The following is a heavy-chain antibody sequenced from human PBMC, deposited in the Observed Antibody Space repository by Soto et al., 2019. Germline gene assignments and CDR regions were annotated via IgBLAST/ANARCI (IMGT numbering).Heavy chain of an antibody. CDR3: AKARRTLDVNFYYYGLDV. D-gene: IGHD2-2*03. CDR2: ISGSGGST. CDR1: GFTFSSPA. V-gene: IGHV3-23*01. J-gene: IGHJ6*02. Sequence: PGGSLRLSGAASGFTFSSPAMSWVRQAPGKGLEWVSTISGSGGSTYYADSVRGRFTISRDNSKNTLYLQMNSLRAEDTAVFYCAKARRTLDVNFYYYGLDVWGQGTKVTVSS.